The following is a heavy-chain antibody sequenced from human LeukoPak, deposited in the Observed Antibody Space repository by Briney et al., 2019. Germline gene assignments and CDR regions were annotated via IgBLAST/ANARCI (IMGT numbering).Heavy chain of an antibody. CDR3: AREFGTWTGYYMDV. V-gene: IGHV1-18*01. Sequence: GASVKVSCKASGYTFTSYGISWVRQAPGQGLEGMGWISAYNGNTNYAQKLQGRVTMTTDTSTSTAYMELRSMRSDDTAVYYCAREFGTWTGYYMDVWGKGTTVTISS. J-gene: IGHJ6*03. CDR1: GYTFTSYG. D-gene: IGHD3-16*01. CDR2: ISAYNGNT.